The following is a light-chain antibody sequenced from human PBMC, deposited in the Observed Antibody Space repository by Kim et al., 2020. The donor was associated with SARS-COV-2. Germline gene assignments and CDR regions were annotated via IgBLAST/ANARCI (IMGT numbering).Light chain of an antibody. CDR2: DVS. CDR1: SSDVGGYNY. Sequence: QSLTISCTGSSSDVGGYNYVSWYQQQPGKAPKLLLFDVSNRPSGVSTRFSGSKSGNTASLTISGLQAEDEAFYHCSSYTTSSAYVIFGGGTQLTVL. J-gene: IGLJ2*01. V-gene: IGLV2-14*03. CDR3: SSYTTSSAYVI.